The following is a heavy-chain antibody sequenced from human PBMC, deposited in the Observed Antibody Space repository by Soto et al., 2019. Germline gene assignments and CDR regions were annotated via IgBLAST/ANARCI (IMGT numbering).Heavy chain of an antibody. V-gene: IGHV3-21*01. CDR1: GFTFSSYS. CDR3: ARDRRKALVATNYYYMDV. Sequence: EVQLVESGGGLVKPGGSLRLSCAASGFTFSSYSMNWVRQAPGKGLEWVSSISSSSSYIYYADSVKGRFTISRDNAKNSLYLQMKSLRAEDTAVYYCARDRRKALVATNYYYMDVCGKGTTVTVSS. CDR2: ISSSSSYI. J-gene: IGHJ6*03. D-gene: IGHD5-12*01.